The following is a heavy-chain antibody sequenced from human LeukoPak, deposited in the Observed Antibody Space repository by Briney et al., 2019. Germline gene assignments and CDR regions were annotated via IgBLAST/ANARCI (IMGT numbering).Heavy chain of an antibody. V-gene: IGHV4-59*08. CDR3: AVEMVVTPYFDY. Sequence: PSETLSLTCTVSGGSISSYYWSWIRQPPGKGLEWIGYIYYSGSTNYNPSLKSRVTISVDTSKNQFSLKLSSVTAADTAVYYCAVEMVVTPYFDYWGQGTLVTVSS. J-gene: IGHJ4*02. CDR1: GGSISSYY. CDR2: IYYSGST. D-gene: IGHD2-21*02.